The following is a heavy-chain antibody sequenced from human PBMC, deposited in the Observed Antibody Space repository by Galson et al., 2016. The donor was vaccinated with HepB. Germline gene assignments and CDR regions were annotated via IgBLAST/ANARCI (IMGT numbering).Heavy chain of an antibody. CDR3: ARGAYYDILTPYH. D-gene: IGHD3-9*01. CDR1: GGSISSYY. J-gene: IGHJ5*02. CDR2: IYYSGST. Sequence: ETLSLTCTVSGGSISSYYWSWIRQPPGKGLEWIGYIYYSGSTNYNPPLKSRVTISVDTSKNQFSLKLSSVTAADTAVYYCARGAYYDILTPYHWGQGTLVTVSS. V-gene: IGHV4-59*01.